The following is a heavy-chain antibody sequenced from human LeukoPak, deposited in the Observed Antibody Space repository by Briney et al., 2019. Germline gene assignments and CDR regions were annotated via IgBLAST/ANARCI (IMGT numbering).Heavy chain of an antibody. J-gene: IGHJ3*02. V-gene: IGHV4-30-4*01. CDR3: ARMRDGSSPAFDI. D-gene: IGHD5-24*01. CDR1: GGSISSGDYY. Sequence: SETLSLTCTLSGGSISSGDYYWSWIRQPPGKGLEWIGYIYYSGSTYYNPSLKSRVSISVDTSKNKFSLKLSSVTAADTAVYYCARMRDGSSPAFDIWGQGKMVTVSS. CDR2: IYYSGST.